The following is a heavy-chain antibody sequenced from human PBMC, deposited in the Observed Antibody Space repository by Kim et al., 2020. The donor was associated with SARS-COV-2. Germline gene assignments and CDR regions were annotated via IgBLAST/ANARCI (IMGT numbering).Heavy chain of an antibody. CDR1: GGSFSGYY. J-gene: IGHJ5*02. CDR3: ARRPPARYDSSGLWFDP. D-gene: IGHD3-22*01. V-gene: IGHV4-34*01. CDR2: INHSGST. Sequence: SETLSLTCAVYGGSFSGYYWSWIRQPPGKGLEWIGEINHSGSTNYNPSLKSRVTISVDTSKNQFSLKLSSVTAADTAVYSCARRPPARYDSSGLWFDPWGQGTLVTVSS.